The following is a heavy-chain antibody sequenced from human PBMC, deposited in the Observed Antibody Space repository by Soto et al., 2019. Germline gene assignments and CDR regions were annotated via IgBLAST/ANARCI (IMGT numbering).Heavy chain of an antibody. CDR1: GFTFSSYA. Sequence: VGSLRLSCAASGFTFSSYAMHWVRQAPGKGLEWVAVISYDGSNKYYADSVKGRFTISRDNSKNTLYLQMNSLRAEDTAVYYCAREYDFWTYYFDYWGQGTLVTVSS. CDR3: AREYDFWTYYFDY. CDR2: ISYDGSNK. D-gene: IGHD3-3*01. V-gene: IGHV3-30-3*01. J-gene: IGHJ4*02.